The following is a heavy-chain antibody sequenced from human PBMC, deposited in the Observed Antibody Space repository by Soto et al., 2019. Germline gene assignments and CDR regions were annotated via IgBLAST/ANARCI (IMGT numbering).Heavy chain of an antibody. D-gene: IGHD2-2*01. V-gene: IGHV3-30-3*01. CDR1: GFTFSSYA. J-gene: IGHJ4*02. CDR2: ISYDGSNK. CDR3: ARDGPEDIVVVPAAPDY. Sequence: GGSLRLSCAASGFTFSSYARHWVRQAPGKGLEWVAVISYDGSNKYYADSVKGRFTISRDNSKNTLYLQMNSLRAEDTAVYYCARDGPEDIVVVPAAPDYWGQGTLVTVYS.